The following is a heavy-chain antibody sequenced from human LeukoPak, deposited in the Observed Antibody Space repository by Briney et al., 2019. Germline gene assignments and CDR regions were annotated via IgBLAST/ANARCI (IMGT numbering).Heavy chain of an antibody. CDR1: GGSISSSSYY. CDR3: AREDSGSYYNYYYFYMDV. J-gene: IGHJ6*03. V-gene: IGHV4-39*07. CDR2: IYYSGST. D-gene: IGHD3-10*01. Sequence: SETLSLTCTVSGGSISSSSYYWGWIRQPPGKGLEWIGNIYYSGSTYYNASLKSRVTISVDTSKNHFSLKLSSVTAADTAVYYCAREDSGSYYNYYYFYMDVWGKGTTVTISS.